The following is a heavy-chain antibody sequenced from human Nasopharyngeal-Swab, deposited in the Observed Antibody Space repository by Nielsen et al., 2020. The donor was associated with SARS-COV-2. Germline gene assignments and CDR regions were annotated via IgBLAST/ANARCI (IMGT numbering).Heavy chain of an antibody. J-gene: IGHJ4*02. Sequence: ASVNVSCKASGYTLSTYAMYWVRQAPGQRPEFMGWINAGRGNTYYSQKFQGRVRISRDTSANTVYMELSRLRSADTAVYYWARVPAVAASRIDYWGQGTLVTVSS. CDR1: GYTLSTYA. CDR3: ARVPAVAASRIDY. D-gene: IGHD6-19*01. CDR2: INAGRGNT. V-gene: IGHV1-3*01.